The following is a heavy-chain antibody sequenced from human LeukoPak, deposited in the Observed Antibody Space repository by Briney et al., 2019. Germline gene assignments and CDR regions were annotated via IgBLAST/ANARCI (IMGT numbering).Heavy chain of an antibody. Sequence: GASVKVSCKASGYTFTNYGINWVRQAPGQGLEWMGRISGYNGNTKYAQNFQGRVTMTTDTSTSTGYMEVRSLISNDTAVYYCARAYYYDTSGYYQFDYWGQGTLVTVSS. CDR2: ISGYNGNT. J-gene: IGHJ4*02. V-gene: IGHV1-18*01. CDR3: ARAYYYDTSGYYQFDY. CDR1: GYTFTNYG. D-gene: IGHD3-22*01.